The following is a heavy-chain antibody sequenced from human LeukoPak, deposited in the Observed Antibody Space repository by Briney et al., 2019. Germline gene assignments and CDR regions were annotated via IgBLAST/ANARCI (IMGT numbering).Heavy chain of an antibody. Sequence: ASVKVSCKASGYTFTSYYINWVRQAPGQGLEWMGWVSGYNGNTNYAQKFEGRVAMTTDTSSSTAYMELRSLKSDDTAIYYCARGDWFDPWGQGTLVTVSS. D-gene: IGHD2-21*01. J-gene: IGHJ5*02. CDR2: VSGYNGNT. V-gene: IGHV1-18*01. CDR3: ARGDWFDP. CDR1: GYTFTSYY.